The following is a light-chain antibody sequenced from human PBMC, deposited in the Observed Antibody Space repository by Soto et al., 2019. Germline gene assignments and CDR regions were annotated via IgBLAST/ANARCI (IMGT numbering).Light chain of an antibody. Sequence: QSVLTQPPSASGSPGQSVTISCAGTYSDIGDYNYVSWYQQPPGKVPKLIISEVSKRPSGVPDRFSGSKSGYTASLTVSDLQPADEAVYYCNSYSGANSNVIFGGGTKLTVL. J-gene: IGLJ2*01. CDR2: EVS. CDR3: NSYSGANSNVI. CDR1: YSDIGDYNY. V-gene: IGLV2-8*01.